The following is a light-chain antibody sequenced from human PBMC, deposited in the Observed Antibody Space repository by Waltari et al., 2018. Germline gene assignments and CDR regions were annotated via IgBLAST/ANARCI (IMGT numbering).Light chain of an antibody. CDR3: CSYAGSYTYVV. J-gene: IGLJ2*01. CDR1: SSDVGGYNY. Sequence: QSALTQPRSVSGSPGQSVTISCTGTSSDVGGYNYVSWYQQHPGKAPKLMIYDVSKRPSGVPDSFSGSKSGNTASRTISGLQAEDEADYYCCSYAGSYTYVVFGGGTKLTVL. V-gene: IGLV2-11*01. CDR2: DVS.